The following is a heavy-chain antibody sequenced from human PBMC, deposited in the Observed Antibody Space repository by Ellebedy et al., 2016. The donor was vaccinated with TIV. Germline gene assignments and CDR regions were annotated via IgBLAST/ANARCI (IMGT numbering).Heavy chain of an antibody. V-gene: IGHV3-30*03. J-gene: IGHJ3*02. Sequence: GESLKISXAASGFTFSSYGMHWVRQAPGKGLEWVAVISYDGSNEYYADSVKGRFTISRDNSKNTLYLQMNSLRAEDTAVYYCARGGENDAFDIWGQGTMVTVSS. D-gene: IGHD2-21*01. CDR1: GFTFSSYG. CDR2: ISYDGSNE. CDR3: ARGGENDAFDI.